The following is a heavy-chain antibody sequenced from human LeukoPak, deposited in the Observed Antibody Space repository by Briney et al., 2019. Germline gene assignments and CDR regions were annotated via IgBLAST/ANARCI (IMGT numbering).Heavy chain of an antibody. CDR1: GGSMRSYY. Sequence: PSETLSLTCTVSGGSMRSYYWVWIRQPPGKGLEWIGYIYYSGSTDCNPSLKSRVTISVDTSKNQFSLKMSSVTAADTAVYYCARAPNGFGAFDIWGPETMVTVSS. CDR2: IYYSGST. CDR3: ARAPNGFGAFDI. J-gene: IGHJ3*02. V-gene: IGHV4-59*01. D-gene: IGHD2-8*01.